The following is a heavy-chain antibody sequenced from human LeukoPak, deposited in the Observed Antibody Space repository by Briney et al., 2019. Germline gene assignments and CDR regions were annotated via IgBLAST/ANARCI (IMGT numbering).Heavy chain of an antibody. CDR3: ARGRHDFWSGYILDY. Sequence: SETLSLTCAVYGGSFSGYYWGWIRQPPGKGLEWIGEINHSGSTNYNPSLKSRVTISVDTSKNQFSLKLSSVTAADTTVYYCARGRHDFWSGYILDYWGQGTLVTVSS. CDR1: GGSFSGYY. V-gene: IGHV4-34*01. J-gene: IGHJ4*02. CDR2: INHSGST. D-gene: IGHD3-3*01.